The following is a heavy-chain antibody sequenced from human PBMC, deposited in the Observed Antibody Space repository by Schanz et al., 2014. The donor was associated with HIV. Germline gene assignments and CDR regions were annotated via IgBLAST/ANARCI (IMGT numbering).Heavy chain of an antibody. CDR2: ISYDGSNK. D-gene: IGHD1-26*01. J-gene: IGHJ1*01. CDR3: AKRGPYTGRYEYFQQ. Sequence: VQLLESGGGLVQPGRSLRLSCAASGFTFITYGMHWVRQAPGKGLEWVAGISYDGSNKYYADSVKGRFTISRDSFNNTLYLHMSSLRAEDTAVYFCAKRGPYTGRYEYFQQWGQGTLVTVSS. V-gene: IGHV3-30*18. CDR1: GFTFITYG.